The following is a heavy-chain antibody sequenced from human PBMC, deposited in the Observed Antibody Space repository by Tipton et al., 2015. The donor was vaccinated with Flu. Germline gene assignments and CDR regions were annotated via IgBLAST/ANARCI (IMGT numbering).Heavy chain of an antibody. D-gene: IGHD6-19*01. V-gene: IGHV4-59*01. J-gene: IGHJ4*02. CDR1: GGSISSYY. CDR2: IYYSGST. CDR3: ARGAVAGTLDY. Sequence: LRLSCTVSGGSISSYYWSWIRQPPGKGLEWIGDIYYSGSTNYNPSLKSRATISVDTSKNQFSLKLSSVTAADTAVYYCARGAVAGTLDYWGQGTLVTVSS.